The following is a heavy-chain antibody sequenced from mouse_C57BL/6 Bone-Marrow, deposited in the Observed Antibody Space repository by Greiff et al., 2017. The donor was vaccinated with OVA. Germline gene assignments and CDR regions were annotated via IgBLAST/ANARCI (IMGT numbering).Heavy chain of an antibody. J-gene: IGHJ4*01. CDR3: VRHGYYAMDY. CDR2: IRSKSNNYAT. V-gene: IGHV10-1*01. Sequence: EVQRVESGGGLVQPKGSLKLSCAASGFSFNTYAMNWVRQAPGKGLEWVARIRSKSNNYATYYADSVKDRFTISRDDSESMLYLQMNNFKTEDTAMYYCVRHGYYAMDYWGQGTSVTVSS. CDR1: GFSFNTYA.